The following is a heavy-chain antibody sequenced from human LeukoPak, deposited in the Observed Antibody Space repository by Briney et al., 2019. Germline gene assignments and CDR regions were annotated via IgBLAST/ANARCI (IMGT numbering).Heavy chain of an antibody. J-gene: IGHJ5*02. CDR1: GFTFSSYA. D-gene: IGHD6-13*01. CDR2: ISYDGSTK. V-gene: IGHV3-30*14. Sequence: GGSLRLSCAASGFTFSSYAIHWVRQAPGKGLEWVAVISYDGSTKYNADSVKGRFTISRDNSKNTLYLQMNSLRAEDTAVYYCARARGSSSGFDPWGQGTLVTVSS. CDR3: ARARGSSSGFDP.